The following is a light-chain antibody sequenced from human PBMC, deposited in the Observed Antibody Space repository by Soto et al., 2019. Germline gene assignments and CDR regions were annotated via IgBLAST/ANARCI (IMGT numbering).Light chain of an antibody. V-gene: IGKV1-39*01. Sequence: DIRMTQSPSSLSASVGDRVTITCRASQNFRTYLSWYQQKPGKAPNLLIYGTSSLQSGVRSRFSGSGSETDFTLTTTNLQPEDFATYYCQQSFTAVFTFGPGTKVDVK. CDR2: GTS. CDR3: QQSFTAVFT. CDR1: QNFRTY. J-gene: IGKJ3*01.